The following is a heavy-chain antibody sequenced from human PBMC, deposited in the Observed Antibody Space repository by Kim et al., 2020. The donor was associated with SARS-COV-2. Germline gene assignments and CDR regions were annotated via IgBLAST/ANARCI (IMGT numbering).Heavy chain of an antibody. CDR1: GGTFSSYA. D-gene: IGHD1-26*01. Sequence: SVKVSCKASGGTFSSYAISWVRQAPGQGLEWMGGIIPIFGTANYAQKFQGRVTITADESTSTAYMELSSLRSEDTAVYYCARAYAGADIQFDYWGQGTLVTVSS. V-gene: IGHV1-69*13. CDR2: IIPIFGTA. CDR3: ARAYAGADIQFDY. J-gene: IGHJ4*02.